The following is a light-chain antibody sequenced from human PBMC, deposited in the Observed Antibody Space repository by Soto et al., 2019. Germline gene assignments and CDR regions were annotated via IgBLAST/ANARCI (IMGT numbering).Light chain of an antibody. V-gene: IGKV1-9*01. CDR3: QQLNSFPIP. Sequence: NQLNQAPSPPSAFVGDRGNINFPAKQGISSFLTWYQQKPGKAPKLLIYGASTLQSGVPSRFSGSGSGTDFTLTIGSLQPEDFATYYCQQLNSFPIPFGPGTKVDIK. CDR2: GAS. J-gene: IGKJ3*01. CDR1: QGISSF.